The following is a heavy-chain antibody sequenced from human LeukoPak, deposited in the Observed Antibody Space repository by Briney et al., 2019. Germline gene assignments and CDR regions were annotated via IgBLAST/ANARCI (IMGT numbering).Heavy chain of an antibody. Sequence: ASVKVSCKASGYTFTGYYMHWVRQAPGQGLEWMGWINPKSGGTNYAQNFQGRVTMTRDTSINTAFMELSRLKSDDTAVYYCARDDSSGYFKGGYWGQGTLVTVSS. D-gene: IGHD3-22*01. CDR1: GYTFTGYY. CDR3: ARDDSSGYFKGGY. J-gene: IGHJ4*02. CDR2: INPKSGGT. V-gene: IGHV1-2*02.